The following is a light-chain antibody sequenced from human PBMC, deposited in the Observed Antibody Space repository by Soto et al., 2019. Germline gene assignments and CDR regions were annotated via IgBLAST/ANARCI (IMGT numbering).Light chain of an antibody. CDR3: AAWDDSLIAWV. V-gene: IGLV1-44*01. Sequence: QSVLTQPPSASGTPGQRVTISCSGSSSNIGSNTVSWYQQLPGTAPKLLIYTNNQRPSGVPDRFSGSKSGTSASLTISGLQSDDEAVYSCAAWDDSLIAWVFGGGTKLTVL. J-gene: IGLJ3*02. CDR1: SSNIGSNT. CDR2: TNN.